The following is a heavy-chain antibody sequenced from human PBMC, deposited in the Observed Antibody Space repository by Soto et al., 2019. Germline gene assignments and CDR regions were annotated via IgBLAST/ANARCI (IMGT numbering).Heavy chain of an antibody. Sequence: EVQLVESGGGLVQPGGSLRLSCAASGFTFSSYWMSWVRQAPGKGLEGVANIKQDGSEKYYVDSVKGRFTISRDNAKNSLYVQMNSLSAEATAVYYCARDDYGSSTSCYPYWGQGTLVTVAS. CDR2: IKQDGSEK. V-gene: IGHV3-7*03. CDR3: ARDDYGSSTSCYPY. CDR1: GFTFSSYW. D-gene: IGHD2-2*01. J-gene: IGHJ4*02.